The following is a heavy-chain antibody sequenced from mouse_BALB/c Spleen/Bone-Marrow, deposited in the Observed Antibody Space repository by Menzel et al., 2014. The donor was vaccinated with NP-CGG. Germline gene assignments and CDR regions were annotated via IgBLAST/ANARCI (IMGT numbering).Heavy chain of an antibody. Sequence: EVQLVESGGGLVQPGGSRKLSCAASGFTFSSFGMHWVRQAPEKGLEWVAYISGGSSTIYYADTVKGRLTISRDNPKNTLFLQMTSLRSEDTAMYYCARGVYGYVKYAMDYWGQGTSVTVSS. D-gene: IGHD1-2*01. CDR3: ARGVYGYVKYAMDY. V-gene: IGHV5-17*02. J-gene: IGHJ4*01. CDR1: GFTFSSFG. CDR2: ISGGSSTI.